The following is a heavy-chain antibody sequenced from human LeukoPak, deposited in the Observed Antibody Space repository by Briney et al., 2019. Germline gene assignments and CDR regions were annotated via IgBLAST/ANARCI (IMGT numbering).Heavy chain of an antibody. Sequence: KSSETLSLTCTVSGGSISSYYWSWIRQPAGKGLEWIGRIYTSGSTNYNPSLKSRVTMSVDTSKNQFSLKLSSVTAADTAVYYCARDTSSSWWGGVDYWGQGTLVTVSS. CDR3: ARDTSSSWWGGVDY. CDR2: IYTSGST. J-gene: IGHJ4*02. D-gene: IGHD6-13*01. V-gene: IGHV4-4*07. CDR1: GGSISSYY.